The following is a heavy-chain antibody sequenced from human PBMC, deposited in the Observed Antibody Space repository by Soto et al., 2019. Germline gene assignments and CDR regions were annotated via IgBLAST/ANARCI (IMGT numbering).Heavy chain of an antibody. D-gene: IGHD4-17*01. CDR2: ISGSGGST. CDR1: GFTFSSYA. Sequence: EVQLLESGGGLVQPGGSLRLSCAASGFTFSSYAMSWVRQAPGKGLEWVSAISGSGGSTYYADSVKGRFTISRDNSKNPPYRVTNSLCGDDTAVYYCAKWCADRAGDYGDYYAFDFCGRGKMFIVCS. V-gene: IGHV3-23*01. J-gene: IGHJ3*01. CDR3: AKWCADRAGDYGDYYAFDF.